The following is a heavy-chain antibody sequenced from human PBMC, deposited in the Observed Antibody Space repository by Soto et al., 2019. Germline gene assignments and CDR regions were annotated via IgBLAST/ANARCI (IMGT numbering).Heavy chain of an antibody. V-gene: IGHV3-23*01. CDR2: ISGSGGST. CDR1: GFTFSSYA. CDR3: AKARGYSYGYPWFDP. Sequence: GGSLRLSCAASGFTFSSYAMSWVRQAPGKGLEWVSAISGSGGSTYYADSVKGRFTISRDNSKNTLYLQMNSLRAEDTAVYYCAKARGYSYGYPWFDPWGQGTLVTVSS. J-gene: IGHJ5*02. D-gene: IGHD5-18*01.